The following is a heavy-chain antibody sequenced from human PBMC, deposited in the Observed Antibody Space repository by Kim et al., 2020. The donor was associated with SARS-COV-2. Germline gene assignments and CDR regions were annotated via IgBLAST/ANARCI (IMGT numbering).Heavy chain of an antibody. CDR1: GFNFNYYG. J-gene: IGHJ4*01. CDR3: AKRGGVFDFSSSSYIDY. V-gene: IGHV3-30*18. Sequence: GGSLRLSCVVSGFNFNYYGMHLVRQAPGKGLEWVAGISYEGSKKFYADSLMGRFTISRDSSKNTLYLQMDSLISEDTAVYYCAKRGGVFDFSSSSYIDY. CDR2: ISYEGSKK. D-gene: IGHD3-3*01.